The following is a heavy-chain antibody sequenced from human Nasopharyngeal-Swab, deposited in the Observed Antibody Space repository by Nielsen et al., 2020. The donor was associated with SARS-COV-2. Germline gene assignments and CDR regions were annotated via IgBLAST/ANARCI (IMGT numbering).Heavy chain of an antibody. Sequence: GGSLKISCAASGFTFSRYWMSWVRQAPGKGLEWVANIKQDGSEKYYVDSVKGRFTISRDNAKNSLYLQMNSLRAEDTAVYYCARLSAYGYGLEIYYYYYYGMDVWGQGTTVTVSS. D-gene: IGHD5-18*01. J-gene: IGHJ6*02. V-gene: IGHV3-7*01. CDR3: ARLSAYGYGLEIYYYYYYGMDV. CDR1: GFTFSRYW. CDR2: IKQDGSEK.